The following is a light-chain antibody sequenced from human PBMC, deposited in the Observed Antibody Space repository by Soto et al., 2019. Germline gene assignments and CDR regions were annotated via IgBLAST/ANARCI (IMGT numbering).Light chain of an antibody. Sequence: EIVLTQFPGTLPLAPGERATLSCRARQSVSSSYVAWYQQKPGQAPRLLIYDASSRATGIPDRFSGSGSGTDCTLTISRLGPEDFAVYYCQQYAASPITVGPGTKVDVK. CDR1: QSVSSSY. J-gene: IGKJ3*01. CDR3: QQYAASPIT. V-gene: IGKV3-20*01. CDR2: DAS.